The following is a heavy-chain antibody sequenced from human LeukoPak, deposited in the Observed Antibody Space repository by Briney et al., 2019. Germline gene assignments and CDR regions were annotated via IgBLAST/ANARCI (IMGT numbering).Heavy chain of an antibody. CDR2: MNHSGST. V-gene: IGHV4-34*01. D-gene: IGHD3-22*01. CDR3: ARGYYYDSSGYFRYPHDAFDI. Sequence: PSETLSLTCGVYGGPFSGYYWRWLRQPPGKGREWVGEMNHSGSTNYNPSLKSRVNISVDTSRTQFSLKLSSVTAADTAVYYCARGYYYDSSGYFRYPHDAFDIWGQGTLVTVSS. J-gene: IGHJ3*02. CDR1: GGPFSGYY.